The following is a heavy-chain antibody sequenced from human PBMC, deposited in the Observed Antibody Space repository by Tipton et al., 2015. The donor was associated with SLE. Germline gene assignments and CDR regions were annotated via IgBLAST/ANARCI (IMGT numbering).Heavy chain of an antibody. Sequence: TLSLTCTVSGGSISSHYWSWIRQPPGKGLEWIGYIYYSGSTYYNPSLKSRVTISVDTSKNQFSLKLSSVTAADTAVYYCARDGSSSRPTSYYYYYMDVWGKGTTVTVSS. CDR1: GGSISSHY. CDR3: ARDGSSSRPTSYYYYYMDV. CDR2: IYYSGST. D-gene: IGHD6-13*01. V-gene: IGHV4-30-4*08. J-gene: IGHJ6*03.